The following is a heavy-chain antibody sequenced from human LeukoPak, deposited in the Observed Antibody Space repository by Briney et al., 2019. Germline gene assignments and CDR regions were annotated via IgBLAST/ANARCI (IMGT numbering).Heavy chain of an antibody. CDR2: IKQDGSEK. J-gene: IGHJ6*04. CDR3: AELGITMIGGV. D-gene: IGHD3-10*02. CDR1: GFTFSSYR. Sequence: GSLRLSCAASGFTFSSYRMSWVRQAPGKGLEWVANIKQDGSEKHYVDSVKGRFTISRDSAKNSLYLQMNSLRAEDTAVYYCAELGITMIGGVWGKGTTVTISS. V-gene: IGHV3-7*01.